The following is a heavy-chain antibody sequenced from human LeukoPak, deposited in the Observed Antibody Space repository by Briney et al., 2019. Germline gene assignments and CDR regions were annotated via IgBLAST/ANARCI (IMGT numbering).Heavy chain of an antibody. J-gene: IGHJ4*02. CDR1: GFTFNTYS. D-gene: IGHD2-21*01. CDR2: ISSSSSYI. V-gene: IGHV3-21*01. Sequence: PGGSLRLSCAASGFTFNTYSMKWVRPAPGKGLEWVSSISSSSSYINYADSVKGRFTISRDNAKNSVYLQMNSMRAEDTAVYYCARAGHIVVGPDYWGQRTLVTVSS. CDR3: ARAGHIVVGPDY.